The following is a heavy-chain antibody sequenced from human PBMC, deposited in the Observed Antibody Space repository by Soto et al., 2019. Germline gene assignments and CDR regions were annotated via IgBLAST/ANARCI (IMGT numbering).Heavy chain of an antibody. CDR3: ARDSTRRGVVSNWFDP. J-gene: IGHJ5*02. CDR1: GFTFSGYS. D-gene: IGHD2-8*01. CDR2: ISSSSSYI. Sequence: GGSLRLSCAASGFTFSGYSMNWVRQAPGKGLEWVSSISSSSSYIYYADSVKGRFTISRDNAKNSLYLQMNSLRAEDTAVYYCARDSTRRGVVSNWFDPWGQGTLVTVSS. V-gene: IGHV3-21*01.